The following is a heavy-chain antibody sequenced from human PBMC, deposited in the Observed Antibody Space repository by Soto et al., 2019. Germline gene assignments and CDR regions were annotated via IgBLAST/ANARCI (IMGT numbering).Heavy chain of an antibody. CDR3: AKDRGYYYDSSGSYFDR. D-gene: IGHD3-22*01. CDR2: LSYDGNDH. V-gene: IGHV3-30*18. CDR1: GFPFSSYA. Sequence: LRLSCSTSGFPFSSYAMHWVRQAPGKGLEWVAFLSYDGNDHYYADSVKGRFTISRDNSWKTLYLQMNSLTTEDTAMYYCAKDRGYYYDSSGSYFDRWGQGTLVTVSS. J-gene: IGHJ4*02.